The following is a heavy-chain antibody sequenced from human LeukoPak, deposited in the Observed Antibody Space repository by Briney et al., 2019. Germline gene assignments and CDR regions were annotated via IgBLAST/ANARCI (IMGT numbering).Heavy chain of an antibody. D-gene: IGHD2-2*01. CDR1: GGSISSYY. J-gene: IGHJ4*02. Sequence: KPSGTLSLTCTVSGGSISSYYLSWIRQPPGKGLEWIGYIYYSGSTNYNPSLKSRVTISVDTSKNQFSLKLSSVTAADTAVYYCARGTPFDYWGQGTLVTVSS. CDR2: IYYSGST. V-gene: IGHV4-59*01. CDR3: ARGTPFDY.